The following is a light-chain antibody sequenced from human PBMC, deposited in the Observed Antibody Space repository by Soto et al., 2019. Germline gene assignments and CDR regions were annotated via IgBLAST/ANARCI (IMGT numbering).Light chain of an antibody. CDR2: GAS. V-gene: IGKV3-20*01. J-gene: IGKJ1*01. Sequence: GLSQSPCALSLSTWERATLSCRARQRVSSTYLAWYQQKPGQAPRLLIYGASSRATGIPDRFSGSGSGTDFTLTISRLEPEDFAVYYCQQYDSTPKTFGQGTKVDIK. CDR1: QRVSSTY. CDR3: QQYDSTPKT.